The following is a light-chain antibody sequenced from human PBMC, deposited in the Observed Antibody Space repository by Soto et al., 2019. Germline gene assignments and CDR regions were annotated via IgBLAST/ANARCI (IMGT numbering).Light chain of an antibody. J-gene: IGLJ2*01. CDR2: DVS. Sequence: QSVLTQPASVSGSPGQAITISCTGTSRDVGGYNYVSWYQQHPGKAPKLMIYDVSNRPSGVSNRFSGSKSGNTASLTISGLQAEDEADYYCSSYTSGSTVFGGGTKLTVL. CDR1: SRDVGGYNY. CDR3: SSYTSGSTV. V-gene: IGLV2-14*01.